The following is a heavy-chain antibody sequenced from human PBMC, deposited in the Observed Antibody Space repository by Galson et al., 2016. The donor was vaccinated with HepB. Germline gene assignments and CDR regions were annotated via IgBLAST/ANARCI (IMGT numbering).Heavy chain of an antibody. J-gene: IGHJ4*02. V-gene: IGHV3-30*03. CDR2: ITPEGSDT. CDR3: ARDGISSLDQ. CDR1: GFTFSSYG. Sequence: SLRLSCAASGFTFSSYGMHWVRQAPGKGLDWVALITPEGSDTYYADAVKGRFTISRDNSKNTLSLQMNSPRVEDTAIYYCARDGISSLDQWGQGILVTVSS. D-gene: IGHD2/OR15-2a*01.